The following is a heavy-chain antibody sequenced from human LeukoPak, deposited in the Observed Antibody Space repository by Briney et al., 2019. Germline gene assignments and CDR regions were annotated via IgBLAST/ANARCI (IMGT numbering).Heavy chain of an antibody. D-gene: IGHD3-10*01. V-gene: IGHV4-39*07. Sequence: PSETLSLTCTVSGGSISSSSYYWGWIRQPPGKGLEWIGSIYYSGSTYYNPSLKSRVTISVDTSKNQFSLKLSSVTAADTAVYYCATLTPHYYGSGRPKRGYYYYYMDVWGKGTTVTISS. CDR1: GGSISSSSYY. CDR2: IYYSGST. J-gene: IGHJ6*03. CDR3: ATLTPHYYGSGRPKRGYYYYYMDV.